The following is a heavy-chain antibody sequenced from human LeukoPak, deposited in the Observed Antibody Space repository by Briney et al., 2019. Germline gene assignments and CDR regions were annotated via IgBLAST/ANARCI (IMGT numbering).Heavy chain of an antibody. CDR2: ISGSGGST. CDR1: GFTFSSYA. D-gene: IGHD1-26*01. CDR3: AKNTRYDHSGSYSPAGDAFDI. Sequence: PGGSLRLSCAASGFTFSSYAMSWVRQAPGKGLEWVSAISGSGGSTYYADSVKGRFTISRDNSKNTLYLQMNSLRAEDTAVYYCAKNTRYDHSGSYSPAGDAFDIWGQGTMVTVSS. J-gene: IGHJ3*02. V-gene: IGHV3-23*01.